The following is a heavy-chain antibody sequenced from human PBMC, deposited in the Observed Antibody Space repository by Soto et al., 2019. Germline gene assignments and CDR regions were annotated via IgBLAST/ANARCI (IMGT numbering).Heavy chain of an antibody. D-gene: IGHD2-21*02. CDR1: ADIFNNYY. V-gene: IGHV1-46*02. CDR3: AKYCGGDCSNGFDI. J-gene: IGHJ3*02. Sequence: ASVKVSCKTSADIFNNYYMHWVRQAPGQGLAWMGVMTPSDGSTNYAQSFQGRVTMTRDTSTRTVYVELRSLRSEDTAVYYCAKYCGGDCSNGFDIWGQGKKVTVSS. CDR2: MTPSDGST.